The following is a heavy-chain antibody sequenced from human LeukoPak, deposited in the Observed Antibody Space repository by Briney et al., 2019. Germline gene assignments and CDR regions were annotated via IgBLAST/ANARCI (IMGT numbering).Heavy chain of an antibody. CDR3: ARHGMTTVFFYGMDV. J-gene: IGHJ6*02. CDR2: IYPADSDT. V-gene: IGHV5-51*01. Sequence: GESLKISCKGSGYSFTNYWIGWVRQMPGKGLEWMGIIYPADSDTTYSPSFQGQVTISADKSISTAYLQWSSLKASDTAMYYCARHGMTTVFFYGMDVWGQGTTVTVS. CDR1: GYSFTNYW. D-gene: IGHD4-17*01.